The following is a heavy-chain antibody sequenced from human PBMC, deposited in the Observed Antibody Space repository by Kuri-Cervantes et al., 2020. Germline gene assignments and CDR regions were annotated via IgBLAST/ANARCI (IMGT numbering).Heavy chain of an antibody. V-gene: IGHV3-48*02. CDR3: ARDWLEKVSSSGSYYYYYYGMDV. J-gene: IGHJ6*02. CDR2: ISSSSTI. Sequence: GGSLRLSCAASGFTFSSYSMNWVRQAPGKGLEWVSYISSSSTIYYADSVKGRFTISRDNAKNSLYLQMNSLRDEDTAVYYCARDWLEKVSSSGSYYYYYYGMDVWGQGTTVTVSS. D-gene: IGHD3-10*01. CDR1: GFTFSSYS.